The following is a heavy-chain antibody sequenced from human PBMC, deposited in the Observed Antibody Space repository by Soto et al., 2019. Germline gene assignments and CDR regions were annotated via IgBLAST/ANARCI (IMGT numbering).Heavy chain of an antibody. CDR3: ARDSPGVQFDILAEAYDI. J-gene: IGHJ3*02. D-gene: IGHD1-1*01. CDR1: GYTFTSYG. Sequence: ASVKVSCKASGYTFTSYGISWVRQAPGQGLEWMGWISAYNGNTNYAQKLQGRVTMTTDISTSTAYMELRSLRSDDTAIYYCARDSPGVQFDILAEAYDIWGQGTMVTVSS. CDR2: ISAYNGNT. V-gene: IGHV1-18*01.